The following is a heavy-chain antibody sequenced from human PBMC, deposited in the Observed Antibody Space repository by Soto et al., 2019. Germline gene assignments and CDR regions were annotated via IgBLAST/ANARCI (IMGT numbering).Heavy chain of an antibody. CDR1: GFTFSSYA. CDR3: GKDRSVKSSYAMDV. V-gene: IGHV3-23*01. CDR2: ISGSGGST. Sequence: EVQLLESGGGLVQPGGSLRLSCAASGFTFSSYAMSWVRQAPGKGLEWVSAISGSGGSTYYADSVKGRFTISRDNSKNTLYLQMNSLSVEDTAVYYCGKDRSVKSSYAMDVWGEGTTVIFSS. J-gene: IGHJ6*01. D-gene: IGHD3-10*01.